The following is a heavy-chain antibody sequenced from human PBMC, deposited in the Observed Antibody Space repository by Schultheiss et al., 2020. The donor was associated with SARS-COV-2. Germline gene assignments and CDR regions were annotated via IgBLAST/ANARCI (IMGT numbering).Heavy chain of an antibody. CDR2: IYYSGST. V-gene: IGHV4-61*05. D-gene: IGHD5-18*01. CDR1: GGSISSSSYY. J-gene: IGHJ4*02. Sequence: SETLSLTCTVSGGSISSSSYYWGWIRQPPGKGLEWIGYIYYSGSTNYNPSLKSRVTISVDTSKNQFSLKLSSVTAADTAVYYCARLGGYGSIDYWGQGTLVTVSS. CDR3: ARLGGYGSIDY.